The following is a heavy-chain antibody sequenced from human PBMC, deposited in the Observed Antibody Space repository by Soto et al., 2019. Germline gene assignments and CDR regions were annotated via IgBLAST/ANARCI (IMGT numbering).Heavy chain of an antibody. Sequence: SETLSLTCTVSAGSISNYYCNWIRQPAGKGLEWIGRIDSSGSINYSPSLKSRVTMSVDTSENQFSLKLNSVTAADTAVYYCARDLSGGAKGGMDVWGQGTTVTVSS. J-gene: IGHJ6*02. D-gene: IGHD3-16*01. V-gene: IGHV4-4*07. CDR3: ARDLSGGAKGGMDV. CDR2: IDSSGSI. CDR1: AGSISNYY.